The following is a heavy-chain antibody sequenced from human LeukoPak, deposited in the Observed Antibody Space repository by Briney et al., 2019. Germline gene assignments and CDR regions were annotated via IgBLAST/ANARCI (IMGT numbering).Heavy chain of an antibody. D-gene: IGHD6-19*01. CDR1: GFTFSSYE. CDR2: ISSSGSTI. CDR3: ARERYSSGWDAFDV. J-gene: IGHJ3*01. V-gene: IGHV3-48*03. Sequence: QPGGSLRLSCAASGFTFSSYEMNWVRQAPGKGLEWVSYISSSGSTIYYADSVKGRFTISRDTAKNSLSLQMNSLSAEDTAVYYCARERYSSGWDAFDVWGQGTKVTVSS.